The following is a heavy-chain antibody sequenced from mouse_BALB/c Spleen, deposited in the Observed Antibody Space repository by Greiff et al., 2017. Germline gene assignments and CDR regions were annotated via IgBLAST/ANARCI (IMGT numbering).Heavy chain of an antibody. D-gene: IGHD3-3*01. Sequence: QVQLKQSGAELAKPGASVKMSCKASGYTFTSYWMHWVKQRPGQGLEWIGYINPSTGYTEYNQKFKDKATLTADKSSSTAYMQLSSLTSEDSAVYYCARSRGTLGWFAYWGQGTLVTVSA. V-gene: IGHV1-7*01. CDR2: INPSTGYT. CDR1: GYTFTSYW. J-gene: IGHJ3*01. CDR3: ARSRGTLGWFAY.